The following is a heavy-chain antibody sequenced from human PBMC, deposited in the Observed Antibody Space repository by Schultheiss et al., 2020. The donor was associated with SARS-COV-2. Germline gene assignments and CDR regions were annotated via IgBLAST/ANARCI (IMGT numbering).Heavy chain of an antibody. V-gene: IGHV3-23*01. D-gene: IGHD4-17*01. CDR1: GFTFDDYA. CDR3: ATDGADYGDFGYKFEH. CDR2: ISGSGGST. Sequence: GGSLRLSCAASGFTFDDYAMHWVRQAPGKGLEWVSAISGSGGSTYYADSVKGRFTISRDNSKNTLYLQMNSLRDEDTAVYYCATDGADYGDFGYKFEHWGQGTLVTVSS. J-gene: IGHJ4*02.